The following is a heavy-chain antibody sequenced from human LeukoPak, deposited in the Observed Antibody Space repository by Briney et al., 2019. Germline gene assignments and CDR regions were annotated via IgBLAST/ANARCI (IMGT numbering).Heavy chain of an antibody. CDR3: ATIAAAGPRVDDAFDI. Sequence: PSETLSLTCTVSRGSISSYFWSWIRQPPGKGLEWIGYISYSGSTNYNPSLKSRVTASVDTSKNQFSLKLSSVTAADTAVYYCATIAAAGPRVDDAFDIWGQGTMVTVSS. D-gene: IGHD6-13*01. CDR2: ISYSGST. CDR1: RGSISSYF. V-gene: IGHV4-59*01. J-gene: IGHJ3*02.